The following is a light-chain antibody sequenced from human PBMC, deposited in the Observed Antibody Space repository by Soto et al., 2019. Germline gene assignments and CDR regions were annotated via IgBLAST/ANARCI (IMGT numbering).Light chain of an antibody. V-gene: IGLV2-14*03. CDR3: SSYTTSNTVI. CDR2: NVY. J-gene: IGLJ2*01. Sequence: QSALTQPASVSGSPGQSITISCTGTSSDIGYYYFVSWYQQHPDKAPKVIIYNVYHRPSGVSNRFSGSKSGNTASLTISGLQAEDEGNYSCSSYTTSNTVIIGGGSTLTVL. CDR1: SSDIGYYYF.